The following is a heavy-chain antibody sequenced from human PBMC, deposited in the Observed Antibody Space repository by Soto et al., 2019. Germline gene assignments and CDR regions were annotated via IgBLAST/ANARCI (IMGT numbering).Heavy chain of an antibody. CDR2: VSAGGINT. J-gene: IGHJ4*02. CDR3: AKSVAGRFRGFDF. V-gene: IGHV3-23*01. CDR1: GFSFSNYA. Sequence: EVQLSASGGGLVQPGGSLRLSCAASGFSFSNYAMSWVRQAPGKGLKWVSAVSAGGINTYYADSVKGRFTISRDNSKSTLYLRMITVGAEAAALYYCAKSVAGRFRGFDFWGQGTLVTVSA. D-gene: IGHD6-19*01.